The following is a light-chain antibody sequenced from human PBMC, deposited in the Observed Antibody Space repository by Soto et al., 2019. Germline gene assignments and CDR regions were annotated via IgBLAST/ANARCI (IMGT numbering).Light chain of an antibody. V-gene: IGKV2-28*01. Sequence: DIVMTQSPLSLPVTPGEPASISCRSSQSLLNSNGNNYLDWYLQKPGQSPQPLIYLGSNRASGVPDRFSGSGSDTDFTLKISRVEAEDVGVYYCMQPLKTPWTFGQGTKVEI. CDR2: LGS. CDR3: MQPLKTPWT. J-gene: IGKJ1*01. CDR1: QSLLNSNGNNY.